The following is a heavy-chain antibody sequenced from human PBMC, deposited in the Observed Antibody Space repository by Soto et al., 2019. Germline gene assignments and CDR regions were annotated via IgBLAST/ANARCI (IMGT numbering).Heavy chain of an antibody. Sequence: LRLSCAASGFTFSDYYMSWIRQAPGKGLEWVSYISSSGSIIYYADSVKGRFTISRDNAKNLLYLQMNALRAEDTAVYYCARDQGYYDSSGYFDFWGQGTLVTVSS. CDR2: ISSSGSII. CDR3: ARDQGYYDSSGYFDF. D-gene: IGHD3-22*01. V-gene: IGHV3-11*01. CDR1: GFTFSDYY. J-gene: IGHJ4*02.